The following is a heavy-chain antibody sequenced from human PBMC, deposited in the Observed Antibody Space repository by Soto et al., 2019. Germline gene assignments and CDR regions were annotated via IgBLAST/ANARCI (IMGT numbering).Heavy chain of an antibody. CDR2: MSHIGGS. CDR1: GGSLSSGLYY. CDR3: ARETVALDTRLDP. J-gene: IGHJ5*02. Sequence: SETLSLTCTVSGGSLSSGLYYWTWIRQPPGKGLEWIGYMSHIGGSKYNPSLNSRASISLHTSQPHFSLRLTSVTAADTAVYFCARETVALDTRLDPWGHGTLVTVSS. V-gene: IGHV4-61*03. D-gene: IGHD2-15*01.